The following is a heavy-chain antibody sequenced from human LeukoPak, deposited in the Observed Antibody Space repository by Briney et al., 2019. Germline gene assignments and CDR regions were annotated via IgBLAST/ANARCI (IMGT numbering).Heavy chain of an antibody. CDR2: ISSNGGST. CDR3: VKDIIVGAFDAFDI. V-gene: IGHV3-64D*09. Sequence: GGSLRPSCSASGFTFSSYAMHWVRQAPGKGLEYVSAISSNGGSTYYADSVKGRFTISRDNSNNTFYLQMSSLRAEDTAVYYCVKDIIVGAFDAFDIWGQGTMVTVSS. D-gene: IGHD1-26*01. J-gene: IGHJ3*02. CDR1: GFTFSSYA.